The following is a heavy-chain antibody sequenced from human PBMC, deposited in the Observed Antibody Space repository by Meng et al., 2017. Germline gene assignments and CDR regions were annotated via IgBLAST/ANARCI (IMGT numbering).Heavy chain of an antibody. CDR3: ARDLPPSYFDD. V-gene: IGHV3-21*01. CDR2: IRSGGSYI. J-gene: IGHJ4*02. CDR1: GFTFGSYS. Sequence: GESLKISCAASGFTFGSYSMHWVRQAPGKGLEWVSSIRSGGSYIYYADSVRGRFTISRDNARNSLYLRMNSLRVEDTAVYYCARDLPPSYFDDWGQGTLVTVSS.